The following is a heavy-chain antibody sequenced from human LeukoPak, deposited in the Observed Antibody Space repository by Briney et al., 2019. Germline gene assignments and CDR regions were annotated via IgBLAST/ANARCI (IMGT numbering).Heavy chain of an antibody. V-gene: IGHV3-7*01. CDR2: IKQDGSEK. CDR3: ARVVYSNVWGPDDAFDI. CDR1: GFTFSSYW. D-gene: IGHD2-8*01. Sequence: GGSLRLSCAASGFTFSSYWMSWVRQAPGKGLEWVANIKQDGSEKYYVDSVKGRFTISRDNAKNSLYLQMNSLRAEDTAVYYCARVVYSNVWGPDDAFDIWGHGTMVTVSS. J-gene: IGHJ3*02.